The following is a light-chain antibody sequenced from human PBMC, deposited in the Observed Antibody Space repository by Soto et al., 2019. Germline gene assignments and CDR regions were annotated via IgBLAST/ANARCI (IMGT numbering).Light chain of an antibody. CDR2: DVS. J-gene: IGLJ2*01. CDR1: SSDVGGYNY. V-gene: IGLV2-14*01. Sequence: QSVLTQPASVSGSPGQSITISCTGTSSDVGGYNYVSWYQQHPGKAPKLMIYDVSNRPSGVSNRFSGSKSGNTASLTISGLQAEDESDYYCSSYTSSSPVVVFGGGTKLTV. CDR3: SSYTSSSPVVV.